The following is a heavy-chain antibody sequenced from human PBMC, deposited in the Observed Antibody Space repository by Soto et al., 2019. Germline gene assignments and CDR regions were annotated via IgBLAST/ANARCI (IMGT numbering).Heavy chain of an antibody. CDR1: GDSVSSNSAA. CDR3: ARDFWSGYYTGSYYYGMDV. Sequence: SQTLSLTCAISGDSVSSNSAAWNWIRQSPSRGLVWLGRTYYRSKWYNDYAVSVKSRITINPDTSKNQFSLQLNSVTPEDTAVYYCARDFWSGYYTGSYYYGMDVWGQGTTVTVSS. J-gene: IGHJ6*02. CDR2: TYYRSKWYN. V-gene: IGHV6-1*01. D-gene: IGHD3-3*01.